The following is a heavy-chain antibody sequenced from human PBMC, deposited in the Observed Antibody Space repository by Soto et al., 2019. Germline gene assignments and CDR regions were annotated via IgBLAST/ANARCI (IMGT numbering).Heavy chain of an antibody. CDR2: IRSSGEST. J-gene: IGHJ6*02. CDR1: GCTFSNYA. D-gene: IGHD2-8*01. CDR3: AKGGRRVLIPMDV. Sequence: QLLESGGGLVQTGGSLRLSCTASGCTFSNYAMSWVRQDPGKGLEWVSGIRSSGESTYYADSVKGRLTISRDNSKNMLYLQINSLRAEETAVYYCAKGGRRVLIPMDVWGQGTTVNVSS. V-gene: IGHV3-23*01.